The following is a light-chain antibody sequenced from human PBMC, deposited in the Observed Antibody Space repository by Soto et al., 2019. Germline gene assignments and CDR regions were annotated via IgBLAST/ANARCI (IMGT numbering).Light chain of an antibody. J-gene: IGLJ1*01. CDR1: SSDVGVYNY. Sequence: QSALTQPASVSGSPVQSITISCTRGSSDVGVYNYGSCYQHDPCKAPKLSSSDVSNGPSEVSNHLSVSKSSNTACLNISGLQAEDEGDSYCSSYTSTSTPFVFGTGTKVTVL. CDR2: DVS. V-gene: IGLV2-14*01. CDR3: SSYTSTSTPFV.